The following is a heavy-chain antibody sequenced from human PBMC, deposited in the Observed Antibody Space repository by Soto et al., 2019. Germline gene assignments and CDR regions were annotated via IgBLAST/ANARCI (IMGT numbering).Heavy chain of an antibody. D-gene: IGHD3-10*01. CDR3: AKSRLGSGRYLPAAFDI. CDR2: ISGSGGST. CDR1: GFTFSSYA. V-gene: IGHV3-23*01. Sequence: PGGSLRLSCAASGFTFSSYAMSWVRQAPGKGLEWVSAISGSGGSTYYADSVKGRFTISRDNSKNTLYLQMNSLRAEDTAVYYCAKSRLGSGRYLPAAFDIWGQGTMVTVSS. J-gene: IGHJ3*02.